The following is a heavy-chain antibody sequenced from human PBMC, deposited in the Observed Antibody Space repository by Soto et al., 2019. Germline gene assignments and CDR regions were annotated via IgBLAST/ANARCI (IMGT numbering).Heavy chain of an antibody. Sequence: GGSLRLSCAASGFTFSSYAMHWVRQAPGKGLEWVAVISYDGSNKYYADSVKGRFTISRDNSKNTLYLQMNSLRAEDTAVYYCARGRYEVGATTSYYYYGMDVWGQGTTVTVSS. CDR1: GFTFSSYA. J-gene: IGHJ6*02. V-gene: IGHV3-30*04. CDR3: ARGRYEVGATTSYYYYGMDV. D-gene: IGHD1-26*01. CDR2: ISYDGSNK.